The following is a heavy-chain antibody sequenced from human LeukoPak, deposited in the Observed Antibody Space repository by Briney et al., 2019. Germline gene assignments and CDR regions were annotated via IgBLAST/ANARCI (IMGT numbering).Heavy chain of an antibody. D-gene: IGHD5-18*01. CDR1: SGSFSSYY. Sequence: PSETLSLTCAVSSGSFSSYYWSWIRQPPGKGLEWIGEINHSGSTNYNPSLKSRVTISVDTSKNQFSLRLNSVTAADTAVYYCARGAAGTAMPYFDNWGQGTLVTVSS. V-gene: IGHV4-34*01. J-gene: IGHJ4*02. CDR2: INHSGST. CDR3: ARGAAGTAMPYFDN.